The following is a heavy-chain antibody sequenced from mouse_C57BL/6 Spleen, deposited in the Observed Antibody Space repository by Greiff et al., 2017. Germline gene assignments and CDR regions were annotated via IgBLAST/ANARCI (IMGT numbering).Heavy chain of an antibody. CDR3: ARRETGTSWSFDV. CDR2: ISGGGGNT. D-gene: IGHD4-1*01. V-gene: IGHV5-9*01. J-gene: IGHJ1*01. CDR1: GFTFSSYT. Sequence: EVQVVESGGGLVKPGGSLKLSCAASGFTFSSYTMSWVRQTPEKRLEWVATISGGGGNTYYPDSVKGLFTISRDNAKNTRYLQMSSLRSEDTALYYCARRETGTSWSFDVWGPGTTVTVSS.